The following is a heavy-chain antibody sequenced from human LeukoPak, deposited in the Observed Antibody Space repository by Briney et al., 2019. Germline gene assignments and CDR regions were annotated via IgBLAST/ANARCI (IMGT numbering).Heavy chain of an antibody. J-gene: IGHJ5*02. D-gene: IGHD3-16*02. CDR1: GFTFSSYA. CDR2: ISGSGGST. CDR3: AKDQGPYDYVWGSYRSARGNWFDP. V-gene: IGHV3-23*01. Sequence: GGSLRLSCAASGFTFSSYAMSWVRQAPGKGLEWVSAISGSGGSTYYADSVKGRFTISRDNSKNTLYLQMNSLRAEDTAVYYCAKDQGPYDYVWGSYRSARGNWFDPWGQGTLVTVSS.